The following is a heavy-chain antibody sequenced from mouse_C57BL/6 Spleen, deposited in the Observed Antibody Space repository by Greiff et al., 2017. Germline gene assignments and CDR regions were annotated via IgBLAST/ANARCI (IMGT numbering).Heavy chain of an antibody. CDR3: TRVHGSSFYAMDY. D-gene: IGHD1-1*01. J-gene: IGHJ4*01. Sequence: EVQVVESGEGLVKPGGSLKLSCAASGFTFSSYAMSWVRQTPEKRLEWVAYISSGGDYIYYADTVKGRFTISRDNARNTLYLQMSSLKSEDTAMYYWTRVHGSSFYAMDYWGQGTSVTVSS. V-gene: IGHV5-9-1*02. CDR2: ISSGGDYI. CDR1: GFTFSSYA.